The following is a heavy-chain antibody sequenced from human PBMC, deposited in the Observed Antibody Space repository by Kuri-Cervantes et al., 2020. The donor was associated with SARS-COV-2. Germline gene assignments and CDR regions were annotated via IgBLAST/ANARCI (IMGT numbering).Heavy chain of an antibody. J-gene: IGHJ6*03. Sequence: SETLSLTCTVSGGSINSDNCFWSWIRQPAGKGLEWIGHIYISGSTNHNPSLRNRVTISLDTSKNQFSLKLSSVTAADTAVYYCARITMVRGVIYMDVWGKGTTVTVSS. D-gene: IGHD3-10*01. CDR3: ARITMVRGVIYMDV. CDR1: GGSINSDNCF. CDR2: IYISGST. V-gene: IGHV4-61*09.